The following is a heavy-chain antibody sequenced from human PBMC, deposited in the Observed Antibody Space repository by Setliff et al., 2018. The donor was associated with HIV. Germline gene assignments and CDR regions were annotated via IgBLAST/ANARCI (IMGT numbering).Heavy chain of an antibody. D-gene: IGHD5-18*01. J-gene: IGHJ3*02. CDR1: GYTFTNYG. CDR2: ISAYNGNT. V-gene: IGHV1-18*01. CDR3: AKGNSYAENAFDI. Sequence: ASVKVSCKASGYTFTNYGISWVRQAPGRGLEWMGWISAYNGNTNYAQKLQGRVTMTTDTSTTTAYMELRSLRSDDTAVYYCAKGNSYAENAFDIWGQGTMVTVS.